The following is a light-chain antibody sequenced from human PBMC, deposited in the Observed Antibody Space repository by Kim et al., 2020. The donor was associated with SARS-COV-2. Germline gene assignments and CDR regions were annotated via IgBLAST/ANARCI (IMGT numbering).Light chain of an antibody. Sequence: ALGQTVRITCQGDSLRKYYASWYQQKPRQAPVLVIYDKNNRPSGIPDRFSGSNSGDTSSLTITGAQAEDEADYYCSCRDSSGNHVIFGGGTQLTVL. CDR3: SCRDSSGNHVI. CDR1: SLRKYY. J-gene: IGLJ2*01. V-gene: IGLV3-19*01. CDR2: DKN.